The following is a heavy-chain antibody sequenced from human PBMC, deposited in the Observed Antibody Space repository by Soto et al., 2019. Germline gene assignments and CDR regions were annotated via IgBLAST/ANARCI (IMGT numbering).Heavy chain of an antibody. Sequence: PSETLSLTCTVSGDSISSYYWSWIRQPPGKGLEWIGYIYYSGSTYYNPSLKSRVTISVDRSKNQFSLKLSSVTAADTAVYYCARGALRWSTSWDFDYWGQGTLVTVSS. CDR2: IYYSGST. CDR3: ARGALRWSTSWDFDY. CDR1: GDSISSYY. J-gene: IGHJ4*02. V-gene: IGHV4-59*12. D-gene: IGHD4-17*01.